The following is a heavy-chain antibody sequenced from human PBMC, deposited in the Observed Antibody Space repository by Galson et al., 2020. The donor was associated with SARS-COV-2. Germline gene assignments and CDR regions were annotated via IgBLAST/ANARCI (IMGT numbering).Heavy chain of an antibody. V-gene: IGHV4-30-2*06. CDR3: ASTYRYGSTTNWFDP. CDR2: IYHSGTT. J-gene: IGHJ5*02. Sequence: SETLSITCAVSGGSISRAGYSWNWIRQSPGKGLEWVGYIYHSGTTYYNPSLKSRLTISLDRSQNQFSLRLTSVTAADTAVYYCASTYRYGSTTNWFDPWGQGTLVSVSS. CDR1: GGSISRAGYS. D-gene: IGHD5-18*01.